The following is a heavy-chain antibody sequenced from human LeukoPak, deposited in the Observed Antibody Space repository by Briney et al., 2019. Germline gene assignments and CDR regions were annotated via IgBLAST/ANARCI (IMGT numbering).Heavy chain of an antibody. CDR3: AKASDSARRDDFDY. Sequence: GGSLRLSCAASGFTFSTYAMSWVRQAPGKGLEWLSAISGTAGSTNYADSVKGRFAISRDNSQNTLSLQMHSLRAEDTAFYYCAKASDSARRDDFDYWGQGTLVTVSS. J-gene: IGHJ4*02. CDR1: GFTFSTYA. V-gene: IGHV3-23*01. CDR2: ISGTAGST. D-gene: IGHD2-21*02.